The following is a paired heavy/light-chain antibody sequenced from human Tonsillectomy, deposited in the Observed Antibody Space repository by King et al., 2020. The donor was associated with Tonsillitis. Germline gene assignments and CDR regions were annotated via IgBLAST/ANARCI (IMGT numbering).Light chain of an antibody. CDR3: VLYMGSGISV. J-gene: IGLJ3*02. CDR1: SGSVSSSHS. V-gene: IGLV8-61*01. Sequence: QTVVTQEPSLSVFPGGTVTLTCGLSSGSVSSSHSPSWYQLTPGQAPRTLIYNTNTRSSGVPDRFSGSILGNKAALTITGAQADDESDYYCVLYMGSGISVFGGGTKLTVL. CDR2: NTN.
Heavy chain of an antibody. CDR3: ASLSPLFGWYSFDH. D-gene: IGHD3-10*02. V-gene: IGHV4-61*01. Sequence: QVQLQESGPGLVRPSETLSLTCTVSGGSVSSGRYYWSWIRRSPGKGLESIGYISYSGSTNYNPSLKSRVTISVDTSKNQFSLRLSSVTAADTAVYYCASLSPLFGWYSFDHWGQGTLVTVSS. CDR2: ISYSGST. CDR1: GGSVSSGRYY. J-gene: IGHJ4*02.